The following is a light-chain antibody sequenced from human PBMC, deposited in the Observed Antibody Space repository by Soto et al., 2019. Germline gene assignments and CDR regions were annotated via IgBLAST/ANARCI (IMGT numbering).Light chain of an antibody. CDR1: QSVSIN. J-gene: IGKJ5*01. Sequence: EIVFTHSPGTLSFSPVERATLSCRASQSVSINLAWYQQKPGQAPRLLIYGASTRATGIPARFSGSGSGTDFTLTISRLEPEDFAVYYCQQYGISLITFGQGTRLEI. CDR2: GAS. V-gene: IGKV3-20*01. CDR3: QQYGISLIT.